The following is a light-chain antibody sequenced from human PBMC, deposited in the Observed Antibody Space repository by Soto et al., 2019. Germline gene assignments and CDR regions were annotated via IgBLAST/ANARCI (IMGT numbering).Light chain of an antibody. Sequence: DIQMTQSPSSLSAFVGDRGTNTCRASQSISSKLNWYQQKPGKVPKLLIYDASSLESGVPSRFSGSGSGTDFTLTIESLQPEDFATYYCQQSYRSPPTFGQGTNVEVK. CDR3: QQSYRSPPT. CDR2: DAS. CDR1: QSISSK. V-gene: IGKV1-39*01. J-gene: IGKJ1*01.